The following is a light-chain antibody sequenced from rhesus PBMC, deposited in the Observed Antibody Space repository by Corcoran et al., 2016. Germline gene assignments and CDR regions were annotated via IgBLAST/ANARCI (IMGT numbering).Light chain of an antibody. CDR3: QQYYSSPLP. Sequence: DIVMTQSPDSLAVSLGERVTINCKSSQSLLYSSNNKNYLAWYQQKPGQAPKLLLDWASTRESGVPNRFSGSGSGIDFTLTISCLQAEDVAVYYCQQYYSSPLPFGGGTKVEIK. V-gene: IGKV4-1*01. J-gene: IGKJ4*01. CDR2: WAS. CDR1: QSLLYSSNNKNY.